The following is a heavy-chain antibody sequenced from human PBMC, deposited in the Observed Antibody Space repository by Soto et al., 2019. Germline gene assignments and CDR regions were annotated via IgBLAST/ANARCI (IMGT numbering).Heavy chain of an antibody. D-gene: IGHD3-10*01. CDR3: AKDLVQGSGSYYPFDY. V-gene: IGHV3-23*01. J-gene: IGHJ4*02. CDR1: GFTFSSYA. Sequence: EVQLLESGGGLVQPGGSLRLSCAASGFTFSSYAMSWVRQAPGKGLEWVSAISGSGGSTYYADSVKGRFTISRDNSKNTLHLQMNSLRAEDTAVYYCAKDLVQGSGSYYPFDYWGQGTLVTVSS. CDR2: ISGSGGST.